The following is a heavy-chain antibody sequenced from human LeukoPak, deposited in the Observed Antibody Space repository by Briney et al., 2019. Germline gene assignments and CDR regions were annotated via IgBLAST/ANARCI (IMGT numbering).Heavy chain of an antibody. CDR2: IYHSGST. V-gene: IGHV4-38-2*02. CDR1: GYSISSGYY. D-gene: IGHD3-22*01. J-gene: IGHJ3*02. CDR3: ARGPYSYDSSGAFDI. Sequence: KSSETLSLTCTVSGYSISSGYYWGWIRQPPGKGLEWIGTIYHSGSTNYNPSLKSRVTISVDTSKNQFSLKLSSVTAADTAVYFCARGPYSYDSSGAFDIWGQGTMVTVSS.